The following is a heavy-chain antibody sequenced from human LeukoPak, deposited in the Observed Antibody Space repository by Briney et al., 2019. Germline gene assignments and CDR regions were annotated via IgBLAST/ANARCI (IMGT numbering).Heavy chain of an antibody. D-gene: IGHD5-18*01. CDR3: ARTTEGGYTYDYFYYYYMDV. CDR2: IYYSGST. J-gene: IGHJ6*03. V-gene: IGHV4-59*01. CDR1: GGSISSYY. Sequence: PSETLSLTCTVSGGSISSYYWSWIRQPPGKGLGWIGYIYYSGSTNYNPSLKSRLTISVDTSKNQFSLKLTSVTAADTAVYYCARTTEGGYTYDYFYYYYMDVWGKGTTVTISS.